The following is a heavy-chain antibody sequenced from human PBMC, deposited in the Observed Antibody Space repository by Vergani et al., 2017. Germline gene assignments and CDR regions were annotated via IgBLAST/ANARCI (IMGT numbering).Heavy chain of an antibody. CDR3: ARGNRIAARRLNYVDY. V-gene: IGHV4-34*01. CDR2: INHSGNN. CDR1: GGSFNAYY. Sequence: QVQLQQWGAGPLKPSETLSLTCAVYGGSFNAYYWNWIRQPPGKGLEWIGEINHSGNNNYNPSLKSRVTMSVHTSKNQFSLKLRSVTAADTAVYFCARGNRIAARRLNYVDYWGQGALVTVSS. D-gene: IGHD6-6*01. J-gene: IGHJ4*02.